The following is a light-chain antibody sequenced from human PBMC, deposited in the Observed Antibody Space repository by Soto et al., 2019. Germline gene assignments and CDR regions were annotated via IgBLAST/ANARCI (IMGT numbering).Light chain of an antibody. CDR2: DAS. CDR1: QDISNY. CDR3: QQYDNLPFT. Sequence: DIQMTQSPSSLSASVGDRVTITCQASQDISNYLNWYQQKPGKAPKLLIYDASNLETGVPSRFSGSGSGTDFTFTISCLQPEDIATYYCQQYDNLPFTFVPGTKVDIK. V-gene: IGKV1-33*01. J-gene: IGKJ3*01.